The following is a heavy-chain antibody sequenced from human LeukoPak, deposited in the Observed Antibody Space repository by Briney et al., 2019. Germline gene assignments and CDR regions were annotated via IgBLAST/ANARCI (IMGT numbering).Heavy chain of an antibody. CDR1: GFTFSSYW. CDR2: INSDGSST. V-gene: IGHV3-74*01. CDR3: ARDQNSCSSTSCYFFDY. D-gene: IGHD2-2*01. Sequence: GGSLRLSCAASGFTFSSYWMHWVRQAPGKGLVWVSRINSDGSSTSYADSVKGRFTRDNAKNTLYLQMNSLRAEDTAVYYCARDQNSCSSTSCYFFDYWGQGTLVTVSS. J-gene: IGHJ4*02.